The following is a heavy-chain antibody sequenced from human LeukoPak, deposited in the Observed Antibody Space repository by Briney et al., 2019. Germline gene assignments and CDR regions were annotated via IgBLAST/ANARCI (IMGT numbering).Heavy chain of an antibody. CDR2: IIPIFGTA. CDR1: GGTFSSYA. D-gene: IGHD3-3*01. CDR3: ARDEAYYDFWSGYSQYYYGSGQLDY. V-gene: IGHV1-69*01. J-gene: IGHJ4*02. Sequence: GSSVKVSCKASGGTFSSYAISWVRQAPGQGLEWMGGIIPIFGTANCAQKFQGRVTITADESTSTAYMELSSLRSEDTAVYYCARDEAYYDFWSGYSQYYYGSGQLDYWGQGTLVTVSS.